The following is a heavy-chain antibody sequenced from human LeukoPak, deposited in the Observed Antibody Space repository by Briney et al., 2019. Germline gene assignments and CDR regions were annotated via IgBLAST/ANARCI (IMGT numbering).Heavy chain of an antibody. CDR1: GFTFSSYD. V-gene: IGHV3-30*18. Sequence: GGSLRLSCAASGFTFSSYDMHWVRQAPGKGLEWVAVISYDGSNKYYADSVKGRFTISRDNSKNTLYLQMNSLRAEDTAVYYCAKDQLRYFDWLTGAFDIWGQGTMVTVSS. J-gene: IGHJ3*02. CDR2: ISYDGSNK. CDR3: AKDQLRYFDWLTGAFDI. D-gene: IGHD3-9*01.